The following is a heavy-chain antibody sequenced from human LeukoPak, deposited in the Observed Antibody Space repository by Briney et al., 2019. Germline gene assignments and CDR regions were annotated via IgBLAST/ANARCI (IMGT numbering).Heavy chain of an antibody. J-gene: IGHJ6*03. CDR2: INPNSGGT. CDR1: GYTFTGYY. Sequence: GASVKVSCKASGYTFTGYYMHWVRQAPGQGLEWMGWINPNSGGTNYAQKFHGRVTMTRDTSISTAYMELSRLRSDDTAVYYCARVPTGGGNLHYYYMDVWGKGTTVTVSS. D-gene: IGHD4-23*01. CDR3: ARVPTGGGNLHYYYMDV. V-gene: IGHV1-2*02.